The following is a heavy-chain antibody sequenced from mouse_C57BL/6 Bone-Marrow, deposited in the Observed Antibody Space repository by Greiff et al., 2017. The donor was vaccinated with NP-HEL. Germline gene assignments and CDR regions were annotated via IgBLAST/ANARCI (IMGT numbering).Heavy chain of an antibody. Sequence: VHVKQSGPELVKPGASVKISCKASGYSFTDYNMNWVKQSNGKSLEWIGVINPNYGTTSYNQKFKGKATLTVDQSSSTAYMQLNSLTSEDSAVYYCARRKDYYGRGYYFDYWGQGTTLTVSS. CDR2: INPNYGTT. D-gene: IGHD1-1*01. CDR1: GYSFTDYN. J-gene: IGHJ2*01. V-gene: IGHV1-39*01. CDR3: ARRKDYYGRGYYFDY.